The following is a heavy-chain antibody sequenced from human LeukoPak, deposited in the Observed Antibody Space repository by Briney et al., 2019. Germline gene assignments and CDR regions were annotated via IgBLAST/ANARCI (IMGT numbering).Heavy chain of an antibody. CDR2: IIPIFGTA. V-gene: IGHV1-69*13. D-gene: IGHD2-2*01. J-gene: IGHJ6*03. CDR1: GGTFSSYA. Sequence: SVKVSCKASGGTFSSYAISWVRQAPGQGLEWMGGIIPIFGTANYAQKIQGRVTITADESTSTAYMELSSLRSEDTAVYYCASGDCSSTSCHAIGYFSYYYYMDVWGKGTTVTVSS. CDR3: ASGDCSSTSCHAIGYFSYYYYMDV.